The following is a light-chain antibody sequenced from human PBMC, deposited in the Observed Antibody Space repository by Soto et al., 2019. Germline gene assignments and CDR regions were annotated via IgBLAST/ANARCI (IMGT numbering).Light chain of an antibody. CDR1: SSNIGSTR. CDR2: SDN. Sequence: QSVLTQPPSASGTPVQRVAISCSGASSNIGSTRANWYRQLPGTAPKLLIYSDNQRPSGVPDRFSGSKSGTSASLAISGLQSEDEADYYCAAWDNSLNGYVFGTGTKVTVL. V-gene: IGLV1-44*01. CDR3: AAWDNSLNGYV. J-gene: IGLJ1*01.